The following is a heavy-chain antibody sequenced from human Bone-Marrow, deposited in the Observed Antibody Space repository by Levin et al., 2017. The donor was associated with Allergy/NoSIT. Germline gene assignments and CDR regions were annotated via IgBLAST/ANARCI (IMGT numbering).Heavy chain of an antibody. V-gene: IGHV4-59*01. CDR1: GDSISSYY. Sequence: SQTLSLTCTVSGDSISSYYWSWIRQPPGKGLEWIGFIYSSGNTNYNPSLKNRVTMSIDTSKNQFSLKLNSVTAADTAMYYCARDLGIAADAFDIWGQGTMVTVSS. J-gene: IGHJ3*02. CDR3: ARDLGIAADAFDI. CDR2: IYSSGNT. D-gene: IGHD6-13*01.